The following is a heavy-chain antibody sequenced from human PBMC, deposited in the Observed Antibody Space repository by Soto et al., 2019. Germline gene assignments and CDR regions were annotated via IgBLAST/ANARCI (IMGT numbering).Heavy chain of an antibody. CDR2: ISWNSANM. CDR3: VKDISGRGSYYYYYGMDV. J-gene: IGHJ6*02. CDR1: GFTFDDYA. V-gene: IGHV3-9*01. D-gene: IGHD3-16*01. Sequence: SLRLSCAASGFTFDDYAMHWVRQAPGKGLEWVSGISWNSANMNYVDSVKARFTISRDNAEHSLSLQMNSLREEDTALYYCVKDISGRGSYYYYYGMDVWGQGTTVTVSS.